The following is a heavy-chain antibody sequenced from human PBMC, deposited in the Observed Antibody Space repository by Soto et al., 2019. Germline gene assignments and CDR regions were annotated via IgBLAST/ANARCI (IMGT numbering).Heavy chain of an antibody. D-gene: IGHD4-17*01. CDR2: IIPIFGTA. V-gene: IGHV1-69*13. CDR1: GRTFSSYA. Sequence: SVKVSCKASGRTFSSYAISWVRQAPGQGLEWMGGIIPIFGTANYAQKFQGRVTITADESTSTAYMELSSLRSEDTAVYYCAFYGDYGVGYWGQGTLVTVSS. J-gene: IGHJ4*02. CDR3: AFYGDYGVGY.